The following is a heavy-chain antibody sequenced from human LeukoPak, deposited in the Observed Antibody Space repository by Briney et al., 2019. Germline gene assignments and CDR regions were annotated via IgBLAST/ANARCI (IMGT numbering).Heavy chain of an antibody. CDR3: AKRELGIGNDAFDI. J-gene: IGHJ3*02. V-gene: IGHV3-64*01. Sequence: GGSLRLSCAASGFTFSSYAMHWVRQAPGKGLEYVSAISSNGGSTYYANSVKGRFTISRDNSKNTLYLQMNSLRAEDTAVYYCAKRELGIGNDAFDIWGQGTMVTVSS. CDR2: ISSNGGST. CDR1: GFTFSSYA. D-gene: IGHD7-27*01.